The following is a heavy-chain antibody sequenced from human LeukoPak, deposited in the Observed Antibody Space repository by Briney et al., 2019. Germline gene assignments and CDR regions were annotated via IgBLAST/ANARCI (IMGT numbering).Heavy chain of an antibody. V-gene: IGHV4-39*07. J-gene: IGHJ4*02. CDR1: GGSISSDSYY. CDR3: ARGFRTYYYGSPFDY. Sequence: PSETLSLTCTVSGGSISSDSYYWGWIRQPPGKGLQWIGCIYYSGSTYYKPSLKSRVTISVDTSKNQFSLKLSSVTAADTAVYYCARGFRTYYYGSPFDYWGQGTLVTVSS. CDR2: IYYSGST. D-gene: IGHD3-10*01.